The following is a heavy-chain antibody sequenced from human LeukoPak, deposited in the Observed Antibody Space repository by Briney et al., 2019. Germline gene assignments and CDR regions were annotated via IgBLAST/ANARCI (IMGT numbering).Heavy chain of an antibody. Sequence: PSETLSLTCTVSGGSISTYYWSWIRQPPGKGLEWIGYIYYSGSTNYNPSLKSRVTISLDTSKNQFSLKLSPVTAADTAVYYCARDGGGYSSSIYFDLWGQGTLVTVSS. D-gene: IGHD6-6*01. J-gene: IGHJ4*02. CDR1: GGSISTYY. CDR3: ARDGGGYSSSIYFDL. CDR2: IYYSGST. V-gene: IGHV4-59*01.